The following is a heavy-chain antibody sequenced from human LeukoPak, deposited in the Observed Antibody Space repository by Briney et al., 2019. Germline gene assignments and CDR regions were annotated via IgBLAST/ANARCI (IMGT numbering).Heavy chain of an antibody. CDR3: ARGAGWYYGMDV. CDR1: GGTFSSCA. D-gene: IGHD2-15*01. V-gene: IGHV1-69*13. J-gene: IGHJ6*02. CDR2: IIPIFGTA. Sequence: ASVKVSCKASGGTFSSCAISWVRQAPGQGLEWMGGIIPIFGTANYAQKFQGRVTITADESTSTAYMELSSLRSEDTAVYYCARGAGWYYGMDVWGQGTTVTVSS.